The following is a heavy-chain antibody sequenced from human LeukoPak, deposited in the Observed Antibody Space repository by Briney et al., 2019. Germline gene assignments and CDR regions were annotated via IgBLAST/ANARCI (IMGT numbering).Heavy chain of an antibody. D-gene: IGHD2-15*01. CDR3: ARGRYCSADICSGGDAFDI. CDR1: GGSINNYY. CDR2: IYTRGST. Sequence: SETLSLSCTASGGSINNYYWSWIRQPAGKGLEWIGRIYTRGSTNYNPSLKSRVTMSVDTSKNQFSLKLSSVTAADTAVYYCARGRYCSADICSGGDAFDIWGQGTMVSVSS. V-gene: IGHV4-4*07. J-gene: IGHJ3*02.